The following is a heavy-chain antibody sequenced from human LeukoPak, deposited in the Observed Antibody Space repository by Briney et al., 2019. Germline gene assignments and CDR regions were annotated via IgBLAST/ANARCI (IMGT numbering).Heavy chain of an antibody. CDR1: GFTFSSYG. V-gene: IGHV3-23*01. D-gene: IGHD3-22*01. CDR3: AGDYYDSSGFDY. Sequence: GGTLRLSCAASGFTFSSYGMSWVRQAPGKGLEWVSAISGSGGSTYYADSVKGRFTISRDNSKNTLYLQMNSLRAEDTAVYYCAGDYYDSSGFDYWGQGTLVTVSS. CDR2: ISGSGGST. J-gene: IGHJ4*02.